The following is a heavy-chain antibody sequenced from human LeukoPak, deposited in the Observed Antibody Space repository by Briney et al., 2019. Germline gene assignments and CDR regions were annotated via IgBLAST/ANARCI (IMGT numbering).Heavy chain of an antibody. J-gene: IGHJ6*03. D-gene: IGHD3-3*01. V-gene: IGHV4-59*11. CDR2: IYDSGSA. Sequence: PSETLSLTCTVSGVSINSHYWSWIRQPPGKGLEWIGFIYDSGSANYKSSLKSRVTMTVDTSKNQFSLKLNSVTAADTAVYYCARVLQNYYHMDVWGQGTLVTVSS. CDR1: GVSINSHY. CDR3: ARVLQNYYHMDV.